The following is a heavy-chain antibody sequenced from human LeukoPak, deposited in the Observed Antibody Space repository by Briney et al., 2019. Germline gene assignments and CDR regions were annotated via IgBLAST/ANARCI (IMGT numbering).Heavy chain of an antibody. CDR2: FDPEDGET. J-gene: IGHJ1*01. Sequence: AASVKVSCKVSGYTLTELSMHWVRQAPGKGLEWMGGFDPEDGETIYAQKSQGRVTMAEDTSTDTAYMELSSLRSEDTAVYYCATRGLPYFQHWGQGTLVTVSS. V-gene: IGHV1-24*01. D-gene: IGHD4-11*01. CDR3: ATRGLPYFQH. CDR1: GYTLTELS.